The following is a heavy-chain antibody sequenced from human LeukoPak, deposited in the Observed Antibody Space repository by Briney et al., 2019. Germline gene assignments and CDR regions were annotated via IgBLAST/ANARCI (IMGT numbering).Heavy chain of an antibody. Sequence: GASVKVSCKASGGTFSSYAIIWVRQAPGQGLEWMGRIIPVLGTTNFAQKFQGRVTLTADKSTATAYMELTSLRSDDTAVYYCARALPLIDFYESSASISPRPAYDYWGQGTLVTVSS. CDR3: ARALPLIDFYESSASISPRPAYDY. V-gene: IGHV1-69*04. CDR1: GGTFSSYA. CDR2: IIPVLGTT. J-gene: IGHJ4*02. D-gene: IGHD3-22*01.